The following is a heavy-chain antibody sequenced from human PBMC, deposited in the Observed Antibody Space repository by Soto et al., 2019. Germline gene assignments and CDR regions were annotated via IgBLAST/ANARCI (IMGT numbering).Heavy chain of an antibody. J-gene: IGHJ4*02. CDR2: INHSGST. CDR1: GGSFSGYY. CDR3: ARDSRGLEGYFDY. Sequence: PSETLSLTCAVYGGSFSGYYWSWIRQPPGKGLEWIGEINHSGSTNYNPSLKSRVTISVDTSKNQFSLKLSSVTAADTAVYYCARDSRGLEGYFDYWGQGTLVTVSS. D-gene: IGHD1-1*01. V-gene: IGHV4-34*01.